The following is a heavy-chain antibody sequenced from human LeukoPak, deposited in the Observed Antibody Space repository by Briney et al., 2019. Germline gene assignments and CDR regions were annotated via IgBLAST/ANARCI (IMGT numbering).Heavy chain of an antibody. J-gene: IGHJ4*02. CDR1: GFTFSNFA. D-gene: IGHD6-19*01. V-gene: IGHV3-23*01. Sequence: GGSLRLSCAASGFTFSNFAMSWVRQTPGTGLAWLSAISPDGNYIYYADSVKGRFTTSRDNSKNTLYLQMTSLRVEDTAVYFCVSQRDHRVAVADSFDNWGQGTLISVSP. CDR3: VSQRDHRVAVADSFDN. CDR2: ISPDGNYI.